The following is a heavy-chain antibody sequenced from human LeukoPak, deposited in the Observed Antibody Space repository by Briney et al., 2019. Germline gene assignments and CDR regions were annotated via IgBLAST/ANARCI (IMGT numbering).Heavy chain of an antibody. V-gene: IGHV3-30*18. Sequence: GGSLRLSCAASGFTFSSYGIHWVRQAPGKGLEWVAVISNDGGNKYYADSVKGRFTISRDNSKNTLYLQMNSLRAEDTAVYYCAKQGDNSGLDYWGQGTLVTVSS. CDR3: AKQGDNSGLDY. J-gene: IGHJ4*02. CDR1: GFTFSSYG. D-gene: IGHD5-24*01. CDR2: ISNDGGNK.